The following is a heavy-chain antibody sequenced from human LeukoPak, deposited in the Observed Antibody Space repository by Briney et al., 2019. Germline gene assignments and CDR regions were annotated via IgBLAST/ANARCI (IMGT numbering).Heavy chain of an antibody. D-gene: IGHD6-6*01. CDR1: GGTFSSYA. CDR2: IIPIFGTA. CDR3: ARDIAARLSSADYYYYMDV. Sequence: SVKVSCKASGGTFSSYAISWVRQAPGQGFEGMGGIIPIFGTANYAQKFQGRVTITTDESTSTAYMELSSLRSEDTAVYYCARDIAARLSSADYYYYMDVWGKGTTVTVSS. J-gene: IGHJ6*03. V-gene: IGHV1-69*05.